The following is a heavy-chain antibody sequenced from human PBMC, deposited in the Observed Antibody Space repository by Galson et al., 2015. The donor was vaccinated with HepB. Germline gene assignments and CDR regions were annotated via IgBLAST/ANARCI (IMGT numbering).Heavy chain of an antibody. D-gene: IGHD2-8*01. CDR1: GCTFSNYA. CDR3: ARGIDPLGPKYGMDV. CDR2: IIPNFGKA. J-gene: IGHJ6*02. Sequence: SVKVSCKASGCTFSNYAINWVRQAPGQGLEWMGGIIPNFGKADYAQKFQGRVTITADESTSTAYMELSSLRYEDTAVYYCARGIDPLGPKYGMDVWGQGITV. V-gene: IGHV1-69*13.